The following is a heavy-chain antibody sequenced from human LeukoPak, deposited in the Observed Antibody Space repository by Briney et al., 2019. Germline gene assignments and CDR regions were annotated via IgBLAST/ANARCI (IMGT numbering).Heavy chain of an antibody. D-gene: IGHD3-22*01. CDR2: INWNGGST. CDR3: ARNFGGGDSSGPYY. V-gene: IGHV3-20*04. CDR1: GFTFNDYG. Sequence: GGSLRLSCAASGFTFNDYGMSWVRQAPGKGREWVSAINWNGGSTGYADSVKGRFTISRDNAKNSLYLQMNSLSAEDTALYYCARNFGGGDSSGPYYWGQGTLVTVSS. J-gene: IGHJ4*02.